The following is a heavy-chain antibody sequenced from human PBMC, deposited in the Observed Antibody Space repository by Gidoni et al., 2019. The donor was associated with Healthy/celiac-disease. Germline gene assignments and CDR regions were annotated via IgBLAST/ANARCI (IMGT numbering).Heavy chain of an antibody. D-gene: IGHD3-10*01. CDR2: ISWNSGSI. Sequence: EVQLVASGGGLVQPGRSLRLSCAASGFTFDDYAMHWVRQAPGKGLEWFSGISWNSGSIGYADSVKGRFTISRDNAKNSLYLQMNSLRAEDTALYYCAKDGWFGESMGYYFDYWGQGTLVTVSS. V-gene: IGHV3-9*01. CDR1: GFTFDDYA. CDR3: AKDGWFGESMGYYFDY. J-gene: IGHJ4*02.